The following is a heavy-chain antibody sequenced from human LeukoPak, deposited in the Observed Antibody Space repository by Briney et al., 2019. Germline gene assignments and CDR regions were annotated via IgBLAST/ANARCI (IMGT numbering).Heavy chain of an antibody. D-gene: IGHD6-13*01. CDR3: ARTGSWYHYFDY. V-gene: IGHV4-59*01. J-gene: IGHJ4*02. CDR2: IYYTGST. Sequence: SETLSLTCTVSGGSISTYYWNWIRQPPGKGLEYIGYIYYTGSTNYNPSLKSRVAISVDTSNNQFSLKLSSVTAADTAVYYCARTGSWYHYFDYWGQGTLVPVSS. CDR1: GGSISTYY.